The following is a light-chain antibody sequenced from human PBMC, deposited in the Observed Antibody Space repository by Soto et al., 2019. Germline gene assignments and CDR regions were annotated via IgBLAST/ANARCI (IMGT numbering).Light chain of an antibody. CDR1: SSDIGHYDY. J-gene: IGLJ1*01. CDR2: HVT. Sequence: HSALTQPASVSGSPGQSITISCTGTSSDIGHYDYVSWYQQHPGKAPKLMIYHVTYRPSGVSNRYSGSKSGNSASLTISGLQADEEADYYCCSLTTSNTYVFGSGTKLTVL. V-gene: IGLV2-14*03. CDR3: CSLTTSNTYV.